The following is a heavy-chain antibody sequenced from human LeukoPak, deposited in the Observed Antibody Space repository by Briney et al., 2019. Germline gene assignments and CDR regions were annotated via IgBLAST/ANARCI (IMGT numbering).Heavy chain of an antibody. Sequence: SETLSLTCTVSGGSISSSSYYWGWIRQPPGKGLEWIGSIYYSGSTYYNPSLKSRVTISVDTSKNQFSLKLSSVTAADTAVYYCARHKEVLLWFGELSGTWFDPWGQGTLVTVSS. J-gene: IGHJ5*02. V-gene: IGHV4-39*01. CDR2: IYYSGST. D-gene: IGHD3-10*01. CDR3: ARHKEVLLWFGELSGTWFDP. CDR1: GGSISSSSYY.